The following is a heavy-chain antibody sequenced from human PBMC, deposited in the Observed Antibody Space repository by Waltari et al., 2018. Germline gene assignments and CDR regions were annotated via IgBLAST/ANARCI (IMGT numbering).Heavy chain of an antibody. CDR3: VRQSKQGDFPDY. CDR2: IYPWDSDT. D-gene: IGHD2-21*02. Sequence: EVQLVQSGAEEKKPGESLKISCKGSGYSFTTDWIGWVRQMPGRGLEWMGVIYPWDSDTRYSPSFQGQVTISADKSISTAYLQWSSLKASDTAMYYCVRQSKQGDFPDYWGQGTPVTVSS. J-gene: IGHJ4*02. V-gene: IGHV5-51*01. CDR1: GYSFTTDW.